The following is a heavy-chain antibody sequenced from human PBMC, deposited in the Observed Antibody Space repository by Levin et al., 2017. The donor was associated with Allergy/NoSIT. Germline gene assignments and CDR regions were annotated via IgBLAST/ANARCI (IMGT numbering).Heavy chain of an antibody. CDR3: AREGGRVTKPPGY. CDR2: INPNSGGT. V-gene: IGHV1-2*02. D-gene: IGHD2-21*02. Sequence: GASVKVSCKASGYTFTGYYMHWVRQAPGQGLEWMGWINPNSGGTNYAQKFQGRVTMTRDTSISTAYMELSRLRSDDTAVYYCAREGGRVTKPPGYWGQGTLVTVSS. J-gene: IGHJ4*02. CDR1: GYTFTGYY.